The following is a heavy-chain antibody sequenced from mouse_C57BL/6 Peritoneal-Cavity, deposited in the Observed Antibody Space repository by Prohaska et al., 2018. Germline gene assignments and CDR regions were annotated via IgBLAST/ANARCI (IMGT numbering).Heavy chain of an antibody. Sequence: EVQLQQSGAELVRPGASVKLSCTASGFNIQDYYMNWVKQRHEQGLEWIGRLDHEDGDTEYAPKFQGKATMTADTSSNTAYLQLSSLTSEETSVYYCTTVITTVVATGFDYWCQGTTLAVSS. CDR3: TTVITTVVATGFDY. CDR1: GFNIQDYY. J-gene: IGHJ2*01. D-gene: IGHD1-1*01. CDR2: LDHEDGDT. V-gene: IGHV14-1*01.